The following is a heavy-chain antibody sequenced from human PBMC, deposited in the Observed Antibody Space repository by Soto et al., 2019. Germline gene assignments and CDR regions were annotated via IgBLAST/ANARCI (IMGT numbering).Heavy chain of an antibody. D-gene: IGHD5-18*01. Sequence: PGGSLRLSCAASGFTFSSYAMHWVRQAPGKGLEWVAVISYDGSNKYYADSVKGRFTISRDNSKNTLYLQMNSRRAEDTAVYYCARDVSGYSYGPFDYWGQGTLVTVSS. CDR1: GFTFSSYA. CDR2: ISYDGSNK. J-gene: IGHJ4*02. V-gene: IGHV3-30-3*01. CDR3: ARDVSGYSYGPFDY.